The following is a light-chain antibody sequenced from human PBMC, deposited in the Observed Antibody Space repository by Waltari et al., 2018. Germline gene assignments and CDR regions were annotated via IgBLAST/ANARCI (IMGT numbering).Light chain of an antibody. Sequence: QSALTQPRSVSGSPGQSVTISCTGTSSDVGGYNYVSWYPHHPGKAPKLMLYDVSKLPSGVPDRFSGSKSGNPASLTISGLQAEDEADYSCCSYAGTYTIFGGGTKLTVL. CDR2: DVS. CDR3: CSYAGTYTI. J-gene: IGLJ2*01. CDR1: SSDVGGYNY. V-gene: IGLV2-11*01.